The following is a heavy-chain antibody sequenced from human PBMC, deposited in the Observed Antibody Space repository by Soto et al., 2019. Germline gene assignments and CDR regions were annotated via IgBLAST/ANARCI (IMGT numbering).Heavy chain of an antibody. CDR1: GFSLSNARMG. CDR2: IFSNDEK. D-gene: IGHD3-3*01. CDR3: ARSSLYYDFWSGYHP. Sequence: QVTLKESGPVLVKPTETLTLTCTVSGFSLSNARMGVSWIRQPPGKALEWLAHIFSNDEKSYSTSLKSTLTISKDTSKCHVVLTMTNMDPVDTATYYCARSSLYYDFWSGYHPWGQGTLVTVSS. V-gene: IGHV2-26*01. J-gene: IGHJ5*02.